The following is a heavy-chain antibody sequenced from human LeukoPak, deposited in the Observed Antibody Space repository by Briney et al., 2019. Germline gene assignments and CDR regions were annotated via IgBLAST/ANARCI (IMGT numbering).Heavy chain of an antibody. CDR1: GYTFTGYY. D-gene: IGHD3-22*01. CDR2: INLNSGGT. CDR3: ASDNDTRHEH. J-gene: IGHJ1*01. Sequence: ASVKVSCKASGYTFTGYYMNWVRQAPGQGLEWMGWINLNSGGTKYIQKFQGRVTMARDTSTSTAYMELSSLRSDDTAVYYCASDNDTRHEHSGQGTLVTVSS. V-gene: IGHV1-2*02.